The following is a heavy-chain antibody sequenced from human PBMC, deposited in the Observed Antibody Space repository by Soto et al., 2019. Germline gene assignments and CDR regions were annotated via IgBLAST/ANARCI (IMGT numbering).Heavy chain of an antibody. J-gene: IGHJ4*02. CDR1: GLAVSSNY. CDR2: IYSGAFA. V-gene: IGHV3-66*01. D-gene: IGHD3-10*01. CDR3: ASLYGSGSYSFDY. Sequence: GGSLRLSCAASGLAVSSNYMNWVRQAPGKGLEWVSVIYSGAFASYADSVKGRFTISRDNSKNTLYLQMNSLRAEDTAVYYCASLYGSGSYSFDYWGQGTLVTVSS.